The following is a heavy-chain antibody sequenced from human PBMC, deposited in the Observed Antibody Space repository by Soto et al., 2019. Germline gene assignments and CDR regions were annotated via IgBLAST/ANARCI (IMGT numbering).Heavy chain of an antibody. D-gene: IGHD6-13*01. CDR1: GFTFSSYG. CDR3: ARVRAAAGTYYYYGMDV. V-gene: IGHV3-33*01. Sequence: LRLSCAASGFTFSSYGMHWVRQAPGKGLEWVAVIWYDGSNKYYADSVKGRFTISRDNSKNTLYLQMNSLRAEDTAVYYCARVRAAAGTYYYYGMDVWGQGTTVTVSS. CDR2: IWYDGSNK. J-gene: IGHJ6*02.